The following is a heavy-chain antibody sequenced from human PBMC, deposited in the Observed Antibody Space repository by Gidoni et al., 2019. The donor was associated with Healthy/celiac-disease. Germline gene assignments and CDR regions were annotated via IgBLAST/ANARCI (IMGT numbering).Heavy chain of an antibody. CDR2: ISTYNGDT. J-gene: IGHJ4*02. CDR3: ARDSRYYDLDY. Sequence: QVQLVQSGAEVKKPGASVKVSCKASGYTFTSYGISWVRQAPGQGLEWMGWISTYNGDTKYVQKLQGRVTMTTDTATSTAYMELRSLRSDDTAVYYCARDSRYYDLDYWGQGTLVTVSS. V-gene: IGHV1-18*01. CDR1: GYTFTSYG. D-gene: IGHD3-10*01.